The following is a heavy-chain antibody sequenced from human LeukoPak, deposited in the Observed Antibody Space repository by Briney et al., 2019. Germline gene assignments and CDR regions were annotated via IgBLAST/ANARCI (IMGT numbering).Heavy chain of an antibody. CDR1: SGSINNNTFY. Sequence: ASETLSLTCTVSSGSINNNTFYWGWVRQPPGRGLEWLGSLYYSGSTYYNPSLQSRIAISVDTSKNHFSLKMRSVTAADTAVYYCARRSDSGSDDGEDYFDNWGQGTLVTVSS. CDR3: ARRSDSGSDDGEDYFDN. J-gene: IGHJ4*02. CDR2: LYYSGST. D-gene: IGHD1-26*01. V-gene: IGHV4-39*02.